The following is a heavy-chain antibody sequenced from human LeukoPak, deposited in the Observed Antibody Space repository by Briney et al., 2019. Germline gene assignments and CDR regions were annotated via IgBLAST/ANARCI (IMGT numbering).Heavy chain of an antibody. D-gene: IGHD6-13*01. CDR1: GFTVSSNE. J-gene: IGHJ4*02. CDR2: ISGGST. Sequence: PGGSLRLSCAASGFTVSSNEMSWVRQAPGKGLEWVSSISGGSTYYADSRKGRFTISRDNSKNTLHLQMNSLRAEDTAVYYCAKDLGSSPALDYWGQGTLVTVSS. V-gene: IGHV3-38-3*01. CDR3: AKDLGSSPALDY.